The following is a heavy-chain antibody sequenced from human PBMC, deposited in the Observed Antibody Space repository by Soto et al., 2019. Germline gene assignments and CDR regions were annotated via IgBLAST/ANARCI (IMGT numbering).Heavy chain of an antibody. CDR2: IYPGDSDT. D-gene: IGHD3-22*01. CDR3: ARLVVGRQLDYYGMDV. Sequence: PGKSLKISCKGSGYSFTSYWIGWVRQMPGKGLEWMGIIYPGDSDTRYSPSFQGQVTISADKSISTAYLQWSSLKASDTAMYYCARLVVGRQLDYYGMDVWGQGTTVTVSS. CDR1: GYSFTSYW. J-gene: IGHJ6*02. V-gene: IGHV5-51*01.